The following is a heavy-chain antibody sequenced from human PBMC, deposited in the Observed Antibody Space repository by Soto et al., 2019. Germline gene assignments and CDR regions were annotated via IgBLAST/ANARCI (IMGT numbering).Heavy chain of an antibody. CDR1: GGSIRSYY. CDR2: IYYSGSS. D-gene: IGHD5-18*01. J-gene: IGHJ2*01. Sequence: QVQLQESGPGLVKPSETLSLTCTVSGGSIRSYYWSWIRQPPGKGLEWIGYIYYSGSSNYNPSLTTRATISVDTSTNQFSLKLSSVTAADTAVYYCARGYSYGYGHCYFDLWGRGTLVTVSS. V-gene: IGHV4-59*08. CDR3: ARGYSYGYGHCYFDL.